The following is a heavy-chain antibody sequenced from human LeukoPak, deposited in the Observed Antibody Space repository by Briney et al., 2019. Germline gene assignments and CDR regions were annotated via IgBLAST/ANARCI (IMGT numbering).Heavy chain of an antibody. Sequence: GGSLRLSCAASGFTFSSYAMHWVRQAPGKGLEWVSAISGSGGSTYYADSVKGRFTISRDNSKNTLYLQMNSLRAEDTAVYYCAKGYYDFWSGYYFDYWGQGTLVTVSS. CDR2: ISGSGGST. D-gene: IGHD3-3*01. V-gene: IGHV3-23*01. CDR1: GFTFSSYA. J-gene: IGHJ4*02. CDR3: AKGYYDFWSGYYFDY.